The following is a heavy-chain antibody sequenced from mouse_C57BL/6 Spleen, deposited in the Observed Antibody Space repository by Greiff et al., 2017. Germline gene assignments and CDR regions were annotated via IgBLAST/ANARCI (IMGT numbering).Heavy chain of an antibody. CDR3: ARRDWDGPAMDY. V-gene: IGHV1-55*01. Sequence: VQLQQPGAELVKPGASVKMSCKASGYPFTSYWITWVKQRPGQGLGWIGDIYPGSGSTNYNEKFKSKATLTVDTSSSTAYMQLSSLTSEDSAVYYCARRDWDGPAMDYWGQGTSVTVSS. CDR1: GYPFTSYW. CDR2: IYPGSGST. D-gene: IGHD4-1*01. J-gene: IGHJ4*01.